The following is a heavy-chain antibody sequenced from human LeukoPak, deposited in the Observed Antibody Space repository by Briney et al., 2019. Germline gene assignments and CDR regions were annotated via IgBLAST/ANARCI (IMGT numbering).Heavy chain of an antibody. CDR1: GFTFSSYA. Sequence: GSLRLSCAASGFTFSSYAMSWVRQAPGKGLEWIGSIYHSGSTYYNPSLKSRVTISVDTSKNQFSLKLSSVTAADTAVYYCARYEMAAPKWGQGTLVTVSS. J-gene: IGHJ4*02. V-gene: IGHV4-38-2*01. CDR3: ARYEMAAPK. CDR2: IYHSGST. D-gene: IGHD5-24*01.